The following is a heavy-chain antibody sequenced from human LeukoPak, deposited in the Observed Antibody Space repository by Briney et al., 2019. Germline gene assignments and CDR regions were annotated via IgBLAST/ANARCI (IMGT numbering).Heavy chain of an antibody. V-gene: IGHV1-2*06. J-gene: IGHJ5*02. CDR2: INPNSGGT. D-gene: IGHD3-22*01. CDR3: ARGSSGYWDNWFDP. CDR1: GYTFTGYY. Sequence: GASVKVSCKASGYTFTGYYMHWVRQAPGQGLEWMGRINPNSGGTNYAQKFQGRVTMTRDTSIGTAYMELSRLRSDDTAVYYCARGSSGYWDNWFDPWGQGTLVTVSS.